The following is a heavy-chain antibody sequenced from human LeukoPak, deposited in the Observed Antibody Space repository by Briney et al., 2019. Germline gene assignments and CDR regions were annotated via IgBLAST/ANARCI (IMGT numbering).Heavy chain of an antibody. CDR3: ARVHCSSAGCYDYFDY. CDR2: INPNSGDT. CDR1: GYTFTGYY. V-gene: IGHV1-2*02. Sequence: ASVKVSCKASGYTFTGYYIHWVRQAPGEGLEWMGWINPNSGDTDYAQKSQGRVTMTRDTSISTAYMELKRLRSDDTAVYYCARVHCSSAGCYDYFDYWGQGTLVTVSS. D-gene: IGHD2-2*01. J-gene: IGHJ4*02.